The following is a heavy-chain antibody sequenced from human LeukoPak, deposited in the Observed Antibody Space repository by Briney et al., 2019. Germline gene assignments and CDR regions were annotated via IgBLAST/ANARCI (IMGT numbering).Heavy chain of an antibody. CDR1: GYTFTSYG. V-gene: IGHV1-18*01. CDR2: ISAYNGNT. J-gene: IGHJ4*02. CDR3: ARDPPSSIAGRPIFDY. Sequence: ASVKVSCKASGYTFTSYGISWVRQAPGQGLEWMGWISAYNGNTNYAQKLQGRVTMTTDTSTSTAYMELRSLTSDDTAVYYCARDPPSSIAGRPIFDYWGQGTLVTVSS. D-gene: IGHD6-6*01.